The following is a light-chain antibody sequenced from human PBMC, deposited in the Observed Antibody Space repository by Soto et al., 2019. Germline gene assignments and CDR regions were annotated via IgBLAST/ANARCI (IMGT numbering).Light chain of an antibody. V-gene: IGLV2-14*03. CDR2: DVS. CDR1: SSDVGGYNY. Sequence: QSALTQPASVSGSPGQSITISCTGTSSDVGGYNYVSWYQHHPGKAPKLMISDVSNRPSGVSNRFSGSKSGNTASLTISGLQPGDEADYYCCSYTTSNTRQIVFGTGTKLTVL. CDR3: CSYTTSNTRQIV. J-gene: IGLJ1*01.